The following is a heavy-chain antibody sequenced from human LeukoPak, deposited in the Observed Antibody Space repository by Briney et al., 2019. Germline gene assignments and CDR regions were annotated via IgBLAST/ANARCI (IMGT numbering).Heavy chain of an antibody. CDR3: VRHKRWLQSPDAFDI. J-gene: IGHJ3*02. CDR2: IYYSGST. D-gene: IGHD5-24*01. Sequence: SETLSLTCTVSGGSISSYYWSWIRQPPGRGLEWIGYIYYSGSTIHNPSLKSRVTLSVDMSKSQFSLSLTSVTASDAAVYYCVRHKRWLQSPDAFDIWGQGTMVTVSS. CDR1: GGSISSYY. V-gene: IGHV4-59*08.